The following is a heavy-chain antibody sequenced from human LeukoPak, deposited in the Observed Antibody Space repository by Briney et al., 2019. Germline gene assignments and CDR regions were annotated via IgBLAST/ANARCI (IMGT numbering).Heavy chain of an antibody. CDR3: AGAGKNIVIGAFDI. V-gene: IGHV4-38-2*01. CDR2: IYHSGST. D-gene: IGHD2/OR15-2a*01. J-gene: IGHJ3*02. Sequence: PSETLSLTXAVSGYSISSGYYWGWLRQPPGKGLEWIGSIYHSGSTYYNPSLRSRVTISVDTSKNQFSLKLSSVTAADTAVYYCAGAGKNIVIGAFDIWGQGTMVTVSS. CDR1: GYSISSGYY.